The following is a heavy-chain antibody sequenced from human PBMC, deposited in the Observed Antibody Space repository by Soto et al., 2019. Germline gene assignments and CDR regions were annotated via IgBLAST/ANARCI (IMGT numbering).Heavy chain of an antibody. CDR1: GGTFSSYA. V-gene: IGHV1-69*13. CDR3: ARAGILLRLGYFDL. J-gene: IGHJ2*01. D-gene: IGHD5-18*01. CDR2: IIPIFGTA. Sequence: PVKLSCKASGGTFSSYAISWVRQAPGQGLEWMGGIIPIFGTANYAQKFQGRVTITADESTSTAYMELSSLRSEDTAVYYCARAGILLRLGYFDLWGRGTLVTVS.